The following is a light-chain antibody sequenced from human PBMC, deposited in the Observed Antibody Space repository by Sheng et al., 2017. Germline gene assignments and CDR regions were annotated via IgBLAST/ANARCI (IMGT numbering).Light chain of an antibody. CDR3: LQDYNYPRT. Sequence: DIQMTQSPSTLSASVGDRVTITCRASQSISSRLAWYQQKPGKAPKLLIYKAASLNSGVPSRFSGSGSGTDFTLTISSLQPEDFATYYCLQDYNYPRTFGQGTKVEIK. J-gene: IGKJ1*01. CDR2: KAA. V-gene: IGKV1-5*03. CDR1: QSISSR.